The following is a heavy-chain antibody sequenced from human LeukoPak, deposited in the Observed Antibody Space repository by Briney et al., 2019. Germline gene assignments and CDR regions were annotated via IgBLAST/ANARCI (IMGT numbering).Heavy chain of an antibody. CDR3: ARVDCSSTSCYTVGWFDP. V-gene: IGHV4-61*02. CDR1: GGSINSGSYS. D-gene: IGHD2-2*02. CDR2: LYTSGST. Sequence: SQTLSLTCTVSGGSINSGSYSWSWIRQPAGKGLEWIGRLYTSGSTNYNPSLKSRVAISVDTSKTQFSLKLSSVTAADTAVYYCARVDCSSTSCYTVGWFDPWGQGTLVTVSS. J-gene: IGHJ5*02.